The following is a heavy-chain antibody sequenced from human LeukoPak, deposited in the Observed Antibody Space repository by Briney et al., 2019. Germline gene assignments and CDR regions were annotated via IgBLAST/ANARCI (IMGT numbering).Heavy chain of an antibody. CDR1: GESFSGYY. V-gene: IGHV4-34*01. CDR3: AREHSYGDYFYYYYMDV. D-gene: IGHD4-17*01. J-gene: IGHJ6*03. CDR2: FTHSGST. Sequence: SETLSLTCAVYGESFSGYYWTWIRQPPGKGLEWIGEFTHSGSTNYNPSLKSRVTISVDTSKNQFSLKLSSVTAADTAVYYCAREHSYGDYFYYYYMDVWGKGTTVTVSS.